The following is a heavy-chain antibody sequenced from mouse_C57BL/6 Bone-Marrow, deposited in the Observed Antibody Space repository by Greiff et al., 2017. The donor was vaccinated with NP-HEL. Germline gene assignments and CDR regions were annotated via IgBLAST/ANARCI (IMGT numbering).Heavy chain of an antibody. J-gene: IGHJ2*01. V-gene: IGHV1-61*01. D-gene: IGHD1-1*02. CDR1: GYTFTSYW. CDR3: ARGGSYYFDY. CDR2: IYPSDSET. Sequence: QVQLQQPGAELVRPGSSVKLSCKASGYTFTSYWMEWVKQRPGQGLEWIGNIYPSDSETHYNQKFKDKATLTVDKASSTAYMQLSSLTSEDSAVYYCARGGSYYFDYGGQGTTLTVSS.